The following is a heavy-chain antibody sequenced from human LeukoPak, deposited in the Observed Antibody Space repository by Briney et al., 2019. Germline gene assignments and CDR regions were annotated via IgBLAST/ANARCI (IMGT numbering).Heavy chain of an antibody. CDR2: ISGSGGST. V-gene: IGHV3-23*01. CDR3: AKDDESTDY. CDR1: GCTFSSYA. D-gene: IGHD5/OR15-5a*01. J-gene: IGHJ4*02. Sequence: GGSLRLSCVASGCTFSSYAMSWVRQAPGKEVEGVSAISGSGGSTYYADSVNGRFTISSHNFKNTLYLQMNSLRSDDTAVYYCAKDDESTDYWGQGPLVTVSS.